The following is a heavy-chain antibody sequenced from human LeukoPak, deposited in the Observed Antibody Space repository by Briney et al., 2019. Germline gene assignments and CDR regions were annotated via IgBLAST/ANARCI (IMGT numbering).Heavy chain of an antibody. CDR2: ISGSGGST. J-gene: IGHJ4*02. Sequence: GGSLRLSCAASGFTFSSYAMSWVRQAPGKGLEWVSAISGSGGSTYYADSVKGRFTISRDNSKNTLYLQMNSLRAEDTAVYYCARQVLRYFDWLFDPFDYWGQGTLVTVSS. V-gene: IGHV3-23*01. D-gene: IGHD3-9*01. CDR3: ARQVLRYFDWLFDPFDY. CDR1: GFTFSSYA.